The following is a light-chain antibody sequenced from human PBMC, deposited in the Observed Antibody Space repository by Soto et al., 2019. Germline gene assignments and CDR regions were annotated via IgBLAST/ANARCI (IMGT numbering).Light chain of an antibody. CDR2: EVT. CDR1: ISEIGGYEY. V-gene: IGLV2-14*01. CDR3: SSYTDSSTLGLYV. Sequence: QSALTQPASVSGSPGQSITISCTGTISEIGGYEYVSWYQQHPGKAPRLMIYEVTYRPSGVSNRFSGSKSGSTASLTISGLQAEDEADYYCSSYTDSSTLGLYVFGTGTKVTVL. J-gene: IGLJ1*01.